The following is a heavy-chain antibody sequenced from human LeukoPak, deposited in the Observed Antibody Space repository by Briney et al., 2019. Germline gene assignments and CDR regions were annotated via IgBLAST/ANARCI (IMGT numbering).Heavy chain of an antibody. J-gene: IGHJ6*03. Sequence: SETLSLTCTVSGDSISNSNSYWVWIRQAPGKGLEWIGSVYYSGVTQYNPSLKSRVTISVDKSKNQFSLKLSSVTAADTAVYYCARDKYYYDSSGAYYYYYMDVWGKGTTVTVSS. CDR2: VYYSGVT. CDR1: GDSISNSNSY. V-gene: IGHV4-39*07. CDR3: ARDKYYYDSSGAYYYYYMDV. D-gene: IGHD3-22*01.